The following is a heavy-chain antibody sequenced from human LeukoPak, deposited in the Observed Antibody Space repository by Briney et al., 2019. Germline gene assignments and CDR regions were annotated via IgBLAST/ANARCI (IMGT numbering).Heavy chain of an antibody. CDR1: GGSISSGGYS. V-gene: IGHV4-31*11. Sequence: SETLSLTCAVSGGSISSGGYSWSWIRQPPGKGLEWIGYIYYSGSTYYNPSLKSRVTISVDTSKNQFSLKLSSVTAADTAVYYCARDRGGQLWNWGQGTLVTVSS. D-gene: IGHD5-18*01. J-gene: IGHJ4*02. CDR2: IYYSGST. CDR3: ARDRGGQLWN.